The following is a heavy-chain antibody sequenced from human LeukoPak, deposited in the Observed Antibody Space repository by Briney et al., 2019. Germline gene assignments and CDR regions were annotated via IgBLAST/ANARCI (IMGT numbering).Heavy chain of an antibody. J-gene: IGHJ4*02. Sequence: GASVKVSCKTSGYTFSTYTMHWVRQAPGQRLEWMGWINAGNGDTKYSQKFQGRVTITRDTSASTAYMEMSSLRCEDTAMYYCAREIDRDDYNRFFDYWGQGTLVTVSS. V-gene: IGHV1-3*01. CDR3: AREIDRDDYNRFFDY. CDR2: INAGNGDT. D-gene: IGHD5-24*01. CDR1: GYTFSTYT.